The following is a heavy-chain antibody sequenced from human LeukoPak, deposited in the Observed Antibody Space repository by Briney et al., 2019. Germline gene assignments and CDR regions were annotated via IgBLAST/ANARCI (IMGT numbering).Heavy chain of an antibody. CDR1: GGSITSGGYY. CDR3: ARALLDYSKGYYYYYYMDV. V-gene: IGHV4-31*03. D-gene: IGHD4-11*01. Sequence: SQTLSLTCTVSGGSITSGGYYRSWIRQHPGKGLEWIGYIYYSGSTYYNPSLKSRVTISVDTSKNQFSLKLSSVTAADTAVYYCARALLDYSKGYYYYYYMDVWGKGTTVTVSS. J-gene: IGHJ6*03. CDR2: IYYSGST.